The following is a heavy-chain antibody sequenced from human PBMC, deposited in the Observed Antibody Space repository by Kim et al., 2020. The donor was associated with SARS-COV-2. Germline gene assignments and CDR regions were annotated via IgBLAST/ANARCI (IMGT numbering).Heavy chain of an antibody. Sequence: GGSLRLSCAASGFTFSTYGMHWVRQAPGKGLEWVAVISKDGSKKYYADSVKGRFTISRDNSKNTLYVQMNSLGTEDTAVYYCAKRDGSAWHYFDHWGQGTLVTVSS. D-gene: IGHD6-19*01. CDR1: GFTFSTYG. CDR2: ISKDGSKK. V-gene: IGHV3-30*18. CDR3: AKRDGSAWHYFDH. J-gene: IGHJ4*02.